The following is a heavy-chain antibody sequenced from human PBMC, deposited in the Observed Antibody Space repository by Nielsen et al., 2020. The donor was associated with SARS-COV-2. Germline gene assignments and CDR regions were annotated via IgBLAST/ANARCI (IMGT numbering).Heavy chain of an antibody. V-gene: IGHV4-34*01. CDR2: INHSGST. CDR1: GGSFSGYY. D-gene: IGHD6-6*01. Sequence: SETLSLTCAVYGGSFSGYYWSWIRQPPGKGLEWIGEINHSGSTNYNPSLKSRVTISVDTSKNQFSLKLSSVTAADTAVYYCARDLLSLVSSSRGNWGQGTLVTVSS. J-gene: IGHJ4*02. CDR3: ARDLLSLVSSSRGN.